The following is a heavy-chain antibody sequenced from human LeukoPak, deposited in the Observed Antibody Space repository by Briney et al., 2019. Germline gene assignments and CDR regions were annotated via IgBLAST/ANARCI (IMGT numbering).Heavy chain of an antibody. CDR3: ARDQADTAMVPPYFDY. Sequence: GGSLRLSCAASGFTSSSYSVNWVRQAPGKGLEWVSSISSSSSYIYYADSVKGRFTISRDNAKNSLYLQMNSLRAEDTAVYYCARDQADTAMVPPYFDYWGQGTLVTVSS. V-gene: IGHV3-21*01. CDR1: GFTSSSYS. D-gene: IGHD5-18*01. CDR2: ISSSSSYI. J-gene: IGHJ4*02.